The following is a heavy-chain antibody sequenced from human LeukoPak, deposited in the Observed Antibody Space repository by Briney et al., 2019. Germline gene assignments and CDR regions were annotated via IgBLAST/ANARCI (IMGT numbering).Heavy chain of an antibody. CDR3: AKDRISGGSGTYFYPDY. D-gene: IGHD3-10*01. CDR1: GFTFSSYA. Sequence: PGGSLRLSCAVSGFTFSSYAMGWVRQAPGKGLEWVPAISGSAGTTYYADSVKGRFTISRDNSKNTLYLQMNSLRAEDTAVYYCAKDRISGGSGTYFYPDYWGQGTLVTVSS. V-gene: IGHV3-23*01. CDR2: ISGSAGTT. J-gene: IGHJ4*02.